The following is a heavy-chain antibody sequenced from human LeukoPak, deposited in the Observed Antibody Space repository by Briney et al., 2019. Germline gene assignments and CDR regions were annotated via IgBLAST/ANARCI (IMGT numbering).Heavy chain of an antibody. D-gene: IGHD1-1*01. J-gene: IGHJ4*02. V-gene: IGHV3-74*01. Sequence: GGSLRLSCAASGFTFSAYWMHWVRQAPGKGLVWVSRINTDGSSPTYAASVKGRFTISRDNAKNTLYLQMNSLTAEDTAVYYCVTQGNWNWGQGTLVTVSS. CDR3: VTQGNWN. CDR1: GFTFSAYW. CDR2: INTDGSSP.